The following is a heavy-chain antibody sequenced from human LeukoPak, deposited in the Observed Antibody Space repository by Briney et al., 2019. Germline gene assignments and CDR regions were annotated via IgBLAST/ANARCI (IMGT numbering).Heavy chain of an antibody. Sequence: GGSLRLSCTASGFTFSSHAMNWVRQAPGKGLEWVSAVSSSGSSTYYADSVKGRFTISRDNSKNTVFLQMRSVRVEDTAVYFCARAGRGRDTSHYYFDSWGRGTQVSVSS. V-gene: IGHV3-23*01. J-gene: IGHJ4*02. D-gene: IGHD3-10*01. CDR3: ARAGRGRDTSHYYFDS. CDR1: GFTFSSHA. CDR2: VSSSGSST.